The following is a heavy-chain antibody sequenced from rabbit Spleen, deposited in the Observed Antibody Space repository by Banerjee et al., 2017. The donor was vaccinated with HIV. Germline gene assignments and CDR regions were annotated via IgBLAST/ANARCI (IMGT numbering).Heavy chain of an antibody. CDR2: IYNGDGRI. V-gene: IGHV1S40*01. CDR1: GFTISSSYY. D-gene: IGHD4-2*01. Sequence: QSLEESGGGLVQPEGSLTLTCTASGFTISSSYYMCWVRQAPGKGLEWIGCIYNGDGRIWYVTWAKGRFTISETSTTMVTLQMTSLTAADTATYFCARGVAGVDHFNLWGPGTLVTVS. CDR3: ARGVAGVDHFNL. J-gene: IGHJ4*01.